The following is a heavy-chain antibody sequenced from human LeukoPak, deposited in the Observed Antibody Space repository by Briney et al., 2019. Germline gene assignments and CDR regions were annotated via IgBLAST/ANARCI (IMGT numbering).Heavy chain of an antibody. D-gene: IGHD3/OR15-3a*01. CDR2: IELDGSEK. V-gene: IGHV3-7*03. J-gene: IGHJ4*02. CDR1: GFTFGKYW. Sequence: GGSLRLSCVASGFTFGKYWMSWVRQAPGKGLEWVANIELDGSEKNYVDSVKGRFTISRDNTKNSLYLQMNSLRAEDTAVFYCARDQYDTWSRRGNFDSWGQGTLVIVSS. CDR3: ARDQYDTWSRRGNFDS.